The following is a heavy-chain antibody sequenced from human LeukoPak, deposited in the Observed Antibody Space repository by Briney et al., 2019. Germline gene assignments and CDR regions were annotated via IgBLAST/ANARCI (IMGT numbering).Heavy chain of an antibody. J-gene: IGHJ3*02. CDR1: GFTFADYA. V-gene: IGHV3-9*03. CDR3: AKSESSGWPIDAFDI. CDR2: ISWNSGSI. Sequence: PGRSLRLSCAASGFTFADYAMHWVRQAPGKGLEWVSGISWNSGSIGYADSVKGRFTISRDNAKNSLYLQMNSLRAEDMALYYCAKSESSGWPIDAFDIWGQGTMVTVSS. D-gene: IGHD6-19*01.